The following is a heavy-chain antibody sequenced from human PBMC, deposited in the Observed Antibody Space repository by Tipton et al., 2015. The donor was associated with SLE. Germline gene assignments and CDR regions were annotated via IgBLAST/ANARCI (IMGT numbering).Heavy chain of an antibody. CDR2: TYYSGST. Sequence: TLSLTCTVSGGSISSYYWSWIRQPPGKGLEWIGYTYYSGSTNYSPSLKSRVTILVDMSKNQFSLKLSSVTAADTAVYYCARDCSSSSCYPYAFDIWGQGTMVTVSS. CDR1: GGSISSYY. CDR3: ARDCSSSSCYPYAFDI. V-gene: IGHV4-59*01. J-gene: IGHJ3*02. D-gene: IGHD2-2*01.